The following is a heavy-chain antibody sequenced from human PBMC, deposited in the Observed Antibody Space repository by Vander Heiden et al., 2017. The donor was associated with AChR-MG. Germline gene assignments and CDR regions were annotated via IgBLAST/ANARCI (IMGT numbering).Heavy chain of an antibody. J-gene: IGHJ6*02. CDR3: VRDDRSKPYQYYGMDA. V-gene: IGHV3-74*01. Sequence: EVQLVESGGDVVQPGGSLRLSCEASGCTLSNYWMHWVRQVPGKGLEWVSRIISSGTDITYAGAVKGRFTTSRDNANNTLYLQMNSLRAEDTGVYYCVRDDRSKPYQYYGMDAWGQGTTVTVSS. CDR1: GCTLSNYW. CDR2: IISSGTDI.